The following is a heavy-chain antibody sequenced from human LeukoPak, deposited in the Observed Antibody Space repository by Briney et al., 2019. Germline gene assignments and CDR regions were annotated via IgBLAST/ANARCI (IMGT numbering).Heavy chain of an antibody. CDR3: AKAWIVAAVDY. J-gene: IGHJ4*02. Sequence: GGSLRLSCAASGFTFSSYGMRWVRQAPGKGLEWVAFIQYDGSNKYYADSVKGRFTISRDNSKNTVYLQMNSLRAEDTAVYYCAKAWIVAAVDYWGQGTLVTVST. D-gene: IGHD1-26*01. V-gene: IGHV3-30*02. CDR2: IQYDGSNK. CDR1: GFTFSSYG.